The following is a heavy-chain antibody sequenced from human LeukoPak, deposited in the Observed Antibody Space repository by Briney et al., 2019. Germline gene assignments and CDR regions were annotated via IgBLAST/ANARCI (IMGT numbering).Heavy chain of an antibody. Sequence: SETLSLTCTVSGXSISSYCGNWIRQPPGKGLEWIGYVSYSGSSNYNASLKSRVTMSVDTSKNEFSLKLNSVTAADTAVYYCARGGDKAARPLDYWGQGTLVTVSS. D-gene: IGHD6-6*01. J-gene: IGHJ4*02. CDR1: GXSISSYC. CDR2: VSYSGSS. CDR3: ARGGDKAARPLDY. V-gene: IGHV4-59*01.